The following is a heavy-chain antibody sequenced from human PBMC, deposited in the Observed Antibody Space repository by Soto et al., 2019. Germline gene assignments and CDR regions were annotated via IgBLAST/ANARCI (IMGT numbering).Heavy chain of an antibody. CDR2: SRDKVKNYAT. D-gene: IGHD2-8*01. J-gene: IGHJ4*02. Sequence: EVQLVESGGGLVQPGGSLKLSCRASGFRLSDSGMHWVRQASGKGLEWVGRSRDKVKNYATAYAASVEGRFTISRDDSENTADLQMKSLKSEDTAVYYCTTNEFWGQVTLVTVSS. CDR1: GFRLSDSG. CDR3: TTNEF. V-gene: IGHV3-73*02.